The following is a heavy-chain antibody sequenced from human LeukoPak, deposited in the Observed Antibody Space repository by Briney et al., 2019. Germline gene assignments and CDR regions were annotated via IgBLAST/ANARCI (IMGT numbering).Heavy chain of an antibody. Sequence: SETLSLTCAVYGGSFSRYYWTWIRQPPGKGLEWIGEINHSGSANYNPSLKSRVTISVDTSKNQLSLKLSSVTAADTAVYYCARETSQKGAHYMDVWGKGTTVTISS. CDR2: INHSGSA. CDR3: ARETSQKGAHYMDV. V-gene: IGHV4-34*01. CDR1: GGSFSRYY. J-gene: IGHJ6*03. D-gene: IGHD3-16*01.